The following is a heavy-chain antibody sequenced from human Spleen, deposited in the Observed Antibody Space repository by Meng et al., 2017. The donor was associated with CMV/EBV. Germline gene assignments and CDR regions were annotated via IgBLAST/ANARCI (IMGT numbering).Heavy chain of an antibody. J-gene: IGHJ5*02. V-gene: IGHV4-34*01. CDR3: ARDRPLLVGWFDP. D-gene: IGHD2-21*01. CDR1: GGSLSGYF. Sequence: GSLRLSCAVHGGSLSGYFWSWIRQFPGKGLEYIGEVYHTGSTNYNPSLRSRVSISVDTSKNQFFLSLNSVTAADTAVYYCARDRPLLVGWFDPWGQGTLVTVSS. CDR2: VYHTGST.